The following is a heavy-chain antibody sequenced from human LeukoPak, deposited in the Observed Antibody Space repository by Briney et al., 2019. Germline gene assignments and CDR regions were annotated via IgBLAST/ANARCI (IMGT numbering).Heavy chain of an antibody. CDR2: ISAYNGNT. CDR1: GYSFTTYG. V-gene: IGHV1-18*01. D-gene: IGHD6-6*01. CDR3: ARDMIAVRPNWFDP. J-gene: IGHJ5*02. Sequence: ASVKVSCKASGYSFTTYGITWVRQAPGQGLEWMGWISAYNGNTNYAQKLRGRVSMTTDSSTNTAYMELRSLRSDDTAIYYCARDMIAVRPNWFDPWGQGTLVTVSS.